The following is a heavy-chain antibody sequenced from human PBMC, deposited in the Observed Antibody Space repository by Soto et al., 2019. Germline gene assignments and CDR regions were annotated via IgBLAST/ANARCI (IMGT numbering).Heavy chain of an antibody. CDR1: GFTFSNYA. Sequence: EVQLLESGGGLVQPGGSLRLSCAASGFTFSNYAMSWVRQAPGKGLEWVSTLSGSGGSTYYADSVKRRSSISSDNSKNTLYLQINTLRDEDTAVYYCAKDTVPVATPWFDPWGQGTLVTVSS. J-gene: IGHJ5*02. V-gene: IGHV3-23*01. D-gene: IGHD2-2*01. CDR2: LSGSGGST. CDR3: AKDTVPVATPWFDP.